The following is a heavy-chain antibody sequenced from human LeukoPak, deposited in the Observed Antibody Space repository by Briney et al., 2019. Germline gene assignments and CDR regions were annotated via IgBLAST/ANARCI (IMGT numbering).Heavy chain of an antibody. V-gene: IGHV4-59*01. Sequence: KPSEALSLTCTVAGGSISSYYWSWIRQPPGKGLEWIGYIYYSGSTNYNPSLKSRVTISVDTSKNQFSLKLSSVTAADTAAYYCARRGYSGYDYFIENWGQGTLVTVSS. CDR1: GGSISSYY. D-gene: IGHD5-12*01. CDR3: ARRGYSGYDYFIEN. CDR2: IYYSGST. J-gene: IGHJ4*02.